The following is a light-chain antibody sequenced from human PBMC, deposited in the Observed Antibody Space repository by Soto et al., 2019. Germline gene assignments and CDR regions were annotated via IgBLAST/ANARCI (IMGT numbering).Light chain of an antibody. Sequence: EIVLTQSPGTLSLSPGERVTLSCRASQSVPANYLAWYQQNPGQAPRLLIYAASNRATGIPDRFSGSGSGTDFTLTVSRLEPEDFAVYYCLQYGTPWWTFGQGARVEIK. CDR2: AAS. V-gene: IGKV3-20*01. CDR3: LQYGTPWWT. J-gene: IGKJ1*01. CDR1: QSVPANY.